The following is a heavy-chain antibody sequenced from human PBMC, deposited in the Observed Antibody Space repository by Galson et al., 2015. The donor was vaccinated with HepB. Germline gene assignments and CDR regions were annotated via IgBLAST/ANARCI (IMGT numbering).Heavy chain of an antibody. CDR3: ASGGMATRGGPTFDY. CDR1: GDTYNTYS. CDR2: VNSDNGDT. Sequence: SVKVSCKASGDTYNTYSINGVRQAPGQGLEWMGKVNSDNGDTQDARELRDIVTMTTDACTSPAYMVLNSLRSDDTAVSYSASGGMATRGGPTFDYWGHGTLITVSS. D-gene: IGHD5-24*01. V-gene: IGHV1-18*01. J-gene: IGHJ4*01.